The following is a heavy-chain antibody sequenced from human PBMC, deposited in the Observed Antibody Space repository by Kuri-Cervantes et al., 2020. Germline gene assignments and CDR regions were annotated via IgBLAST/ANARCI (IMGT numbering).Heavy chain of an antibody. J-gene: IGHJ6*03. CDR2: IYSGGST. CDR1: GFTVSSNY. D-gene: IGHD4-17*01. Sequence: GESLKISCAASGFTVSSNYMSWVRQAPGKGLEWVSVIYSGGSTYYADSVKGRFTISRDNSKNTLFLQMNSLRAEDTAVYYCARVEVTTNYYYYMDVWGKGTTVTVSS. CDR3: ARVEVTTNYYYYMDV. V-gene: IGHV3-53*01.